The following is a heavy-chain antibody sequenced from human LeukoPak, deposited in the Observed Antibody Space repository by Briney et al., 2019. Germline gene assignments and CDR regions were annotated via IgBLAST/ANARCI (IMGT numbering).Heavy chain of an antibody. Sequence: PSETLSLTCTFSGGSIRGYFWSWIRQPPGKGLEWIGYIYYSGNANNNPSLKSRVTISLDTSKNQFFLKLSSVTAADTAVYYYARCQSVDTIFGMHCNMDVWGKGSTVTVSS. J-gene: IGHJ6*03. V-gene: IGHV4-59*08. CDR3: ARCQSVDTIFGMHCNMDV. CDR1: GGSIRGYF. CDR2: IYYSGNA. D-gene: IGHD3-3*01.